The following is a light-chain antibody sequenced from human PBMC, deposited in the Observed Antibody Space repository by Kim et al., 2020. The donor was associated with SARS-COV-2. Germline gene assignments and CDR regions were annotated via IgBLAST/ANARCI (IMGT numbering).Light chain of an antibody. J-gene: IGLJ1*01. CDR1: SSNNGSNT. CDR3: AAWDDMLTGLYV. Sequence: PPPSSSGPPGPRVTISCSRSSSNNGSNTVSWYKHLPRTAPKLLIYDNNQRPSGVPDRFSGSKSGNSAHLAISELQSADEADYYCAAWDDMLTGLYVFGTGPQVT. V-gene: IGLV1-44*01. CDR2: DNN.